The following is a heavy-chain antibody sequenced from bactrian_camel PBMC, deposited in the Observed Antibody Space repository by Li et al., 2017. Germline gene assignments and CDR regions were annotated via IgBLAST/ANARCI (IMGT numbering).Heavy chain of an antibody. CDR2: FECDGET. D-gene: IGHD6*01. J-gene: IGHJ4*01. CDR3: AADQPESEYGANCQPEYEYVH. CDR1: GDMYSTWC. Sequence: HVQLVESGGGSVQAGGSLRISCTVSGDMYSTWCLGWFRQPPGKGRDGVAAFECDGETNYRVTVKGRFTVSKDRATNTLYLQMNNLKPDDTATYYCAADQPESEYGANCQPEYEYVHWGHGTQVTVS. V-gene: IGHV3S53*01.